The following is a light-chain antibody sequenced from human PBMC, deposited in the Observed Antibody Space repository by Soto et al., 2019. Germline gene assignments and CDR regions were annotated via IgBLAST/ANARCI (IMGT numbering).Light chain of an antibody. V-gene: IGKV3-20*01. CDR1: QSVDSTF. Sequence: EIVLTQSPGSLSLSPGERATLSCRASQSVDSTFFAWYQKKPGQAPRLLIYGASKRATGVPDRCSGSGSGTDFTLIISRLEPEAFTVYYCQQYMSSVTFGQGTKVEIK. CDR3: QQYMSSVT. J-gene: IGKJ1*01. CDR2: GAS.